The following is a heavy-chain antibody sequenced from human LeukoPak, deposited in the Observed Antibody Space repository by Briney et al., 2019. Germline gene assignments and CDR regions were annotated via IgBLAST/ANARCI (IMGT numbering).Heavy chain of an antibody. CDR1: GGNFSSYV. D-gene: IGHD6-19*01. CDR3: ASNSNRYSSGWLDY. Sequence: GSSVKGSCKASGGNFSSYVISWVRQARGQGLEWMGRLIPILGIANYAQKFQGSVTITADKSTSTAYMELSSLRSEDTAVYYCASNSNRYSSGWLDYWGQGTLVTVSS. J-gene: IGHJ4*02. V-gene: IGHV1-69*04. CDR2: LIPILGIA.